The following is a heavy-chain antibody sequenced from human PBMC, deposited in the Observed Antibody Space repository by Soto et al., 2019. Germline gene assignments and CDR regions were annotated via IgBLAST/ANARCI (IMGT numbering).Heavy chain of an antibody. D-gene: IGHD2-15*01. V-gene: IGHV4-31*03. CDR2: RYNGEST. CDR1: GGSITTAGSY. CDR3: ARSKCSSGSCYSWCLDY. J-gene: IGHJ4*02. Sequence: LSLTCTVSGGSITTAGSYCSWIRQFRGKRLEWIGHRYNGESTYYNPSLKSRVSISLDTSKHQFSLKLSFVTAADTAMYYCARSKCSSGSCYSWCLDYWGQGTPVTV.